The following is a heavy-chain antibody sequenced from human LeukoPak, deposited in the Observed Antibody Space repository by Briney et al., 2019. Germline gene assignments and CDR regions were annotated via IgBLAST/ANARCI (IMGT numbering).Heavy chain of an antibody. D-gene: IGHD3-10*01. CDR1: GFPFNSYW. CDR3: ARFRTGYHGLDV. V-gene: IGHV3-7*04. Sequence: GGSLRLSCAASGFPFNSYWMSWVRQAPGKGLEWVATIKQDGSEKYCVDSMQGRFTISRHNAKNSLYLQINSLRAEDTAVYFCARFRTGYHGLDVWGQGTTVTVSS. J-gene: IGHJ6*02. CDR2: IKQDGSEK.